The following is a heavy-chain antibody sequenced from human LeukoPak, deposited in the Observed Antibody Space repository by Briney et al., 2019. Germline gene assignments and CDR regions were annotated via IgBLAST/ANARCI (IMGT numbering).Heavy chain of an antibody. CDR3: ARRIRSIAAAYDAFDI. CDR1: GYTFTGYY. Sequence: ASVKVSCKASGYTFTGYYMHWVRQAPGQGLEWMGWISAYNGNTNSAQKLQGRVTMTTDTSTSTAYMELRSLRSDDTAVYYCARRIRSIAAAYDAFDIWGQGTMVTVSS. J-gene: IGHJ3*02. V-gene: IGHV1-18*04. D-gene: IGHD6-13*01. CDR2: ISAYNGNT.